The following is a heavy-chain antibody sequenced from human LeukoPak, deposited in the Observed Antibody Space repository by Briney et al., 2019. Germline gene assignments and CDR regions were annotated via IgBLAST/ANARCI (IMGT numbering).Heavy chain of an antibody. V-gene: IGHV3-23*01. CDR3: AKAKWELLFRERYYFDY. Sequence: GGPLRLSCAASGFTFSSYAMSWVRQAPGKGLEWVSAISGSGGSTYYADSVKGRFTISRDNSKNTLYLQMNSLRAEDTAVYYCAKAKWELLFRERYYFDYWGQGTLVTVSS. J-gene: IGHJ4*02. D-gene: IGHD1-26*01. CDR1: GFTFSSYA. CDR2: ISGSGGST.